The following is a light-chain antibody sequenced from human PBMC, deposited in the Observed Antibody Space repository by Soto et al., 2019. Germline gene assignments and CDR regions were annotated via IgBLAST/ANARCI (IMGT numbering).Light chain of an antibody. J-gene: IGKJ3*01. CDR3: QQRSNWPLT. Sequence: EIVLTQSPATLSLSPGERATLSCRASQSVSSYLAWYQQKPGQAPRLLIYDASNRATGIPARFSGSGPGTDFTLTISILEPEDFAVYYCQQRSNWPLTFGPGTKVDIK. CDR2: DAS. CDR1: QSVSSY. V-gene: IGKV3-11*01.